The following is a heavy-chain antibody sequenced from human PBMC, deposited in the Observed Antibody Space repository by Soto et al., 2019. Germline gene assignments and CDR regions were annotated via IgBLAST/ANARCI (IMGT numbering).Heavy chain of an antibody. V-gene: IGHV2-5*02. CDR1: GFSLSTSGVG. CDR2: IYWDDDK. CDR3: AHGNYESSGYYPGEFDY. Sequence: QITLKESGPTLVKPTQTLTLTCTFSGFSLSTSGVGVGWIRQPPGKALEWLALIYWDDDKRYSPSLKSRLTITNDTSNHHVALTITNMDPVDTATYYCAHGNYESSGYYPGEFDYWGQGTLATVSS. J-gene: IGHJ4*02. D-gene: IGHD3-22*01.